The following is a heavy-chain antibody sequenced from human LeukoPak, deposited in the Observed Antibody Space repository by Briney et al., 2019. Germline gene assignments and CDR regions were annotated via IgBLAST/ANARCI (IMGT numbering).Heavy chain of an antibody. Sequence: PGGSLRLSCAASGFTFSSYAMSWVRQAPGKGLEWVSAISGSGGSTYYADSVKGRFTISRDNSKNTLYLQMNSLRAEDTAVYYCAKDKGWYSSGPADYWGQGTLVTVSS. V-gene: IGHV3-23*01. CDR2: ISGSGGST. D-gene: IGHD6-19*01. CDR3: AKDKGWYSSGPADY. CDR1: GFTFSSYA. J-gene: IGHJ4*02.